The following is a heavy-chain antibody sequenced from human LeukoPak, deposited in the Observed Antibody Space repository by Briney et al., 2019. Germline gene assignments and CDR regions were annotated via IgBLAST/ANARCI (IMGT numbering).Heavy chain of an antibody. D-gene: IGHD2/OR15-2a*01. V-gene: IGHV3-23*01. CDR1: GFIFSNYV. CDR2: ISGSGGST. CDR3: AKGPKNRAFDI. J-gene: IGHJ3*02. Sequence: GGSLRLSCAASGFIFSNYVVSWFRQAPGKGLEWVSAISGSGGSTYYADSVKGRFTISRDNSKNTLYLQMNSLRAEDTAVYYCAKGPKNRAFDIWGQGTMVTVSS.